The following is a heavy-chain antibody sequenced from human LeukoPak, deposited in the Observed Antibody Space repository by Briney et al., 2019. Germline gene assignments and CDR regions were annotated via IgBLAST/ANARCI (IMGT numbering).Heavy chain of an antibody. J-gene: IGHJ6*03. CDR1: GYTFTSYG. V-gene: IGHV1-18*01. CDR2: ISAYNGNT. D-gene: IGHD3-9*01. Sequence: ASVKVSCKASGYTFTSYGISWVRQAPGQGREWMGWISAYNGNTNYAQKLQGRVTMTTDTSTSTAYMELRSLRSDDTAVYYCARVLRYFDWLPNVYYYYMDVWGKGTTVTVSS. CDR3: ARVLRYFDWLPNVYYYYMDV.